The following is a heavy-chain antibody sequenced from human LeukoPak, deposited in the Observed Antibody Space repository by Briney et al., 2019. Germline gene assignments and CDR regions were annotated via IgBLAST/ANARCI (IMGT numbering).Heavy chain of an antibody. D-gene: IGHD3-10*01. CDR2: IRKTAYGGTT. J-gene: IGHJ5*02. Sequence: GGSLRLSCTTSGFTLGDYALSWFRQAPGKGLEGVGFIRKTAYGGTTEYAAFVKGRFTISRDDSKSIAYLQMNSLKTEDTAVYYCSGDDSASYFRFDPWGRGTLVTVSS. CDR1: GFTLGDYA. V-gene: IGHV3-49*03. CDR3: SGDDSASYFRFDP.